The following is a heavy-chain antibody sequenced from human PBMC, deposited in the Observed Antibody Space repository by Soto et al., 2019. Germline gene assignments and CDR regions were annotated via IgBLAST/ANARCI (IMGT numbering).Heavy chain of an antibody. J-gene: IGHJ6*02. V-gene: IGHV4-4*02. CDR1: GGSISSSNW. D-gene: IGHD3-3*01. CDR3: AIRLRSTYGMDV. Sequence: QVQLQEWGPGLVKPSGTLSLTCAVSGGSISSSNWWTWVRQPQGKGLEWIGEIYHSGSTNYNPSLKSRRTISDDKSKNQFSLKVASVTAADTAVYYCAIRLRSTYGMDVWGQGTTVTVSS. CDR2: IYHSGST.